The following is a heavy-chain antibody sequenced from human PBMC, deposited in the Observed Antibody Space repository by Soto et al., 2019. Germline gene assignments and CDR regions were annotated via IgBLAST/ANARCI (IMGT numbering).Heavy chain of an antibody. J-gene: IGHJ6*02. CDR3: ASSGYYYDSSQYYYYYGMDV. V-gene: IGHV5-10-1*01. CDR1: GYSFTSYW. CDR2: IDPSDSYT. Sequence: GESLKISCKGSGYSFTSYWISWVRQMPGKGLEWMGRIDPSDSYTNYSPSFQGHVTISADKSISTAYLQWSSLKASDTAMYYCASSGYYYDSSQYYYYYGMDVWGQGTTVTVSS. D-gene: IGHD3-22*01.